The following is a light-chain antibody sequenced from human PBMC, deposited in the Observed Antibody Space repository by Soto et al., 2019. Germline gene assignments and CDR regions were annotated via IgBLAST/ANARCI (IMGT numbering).Light chain of an antibody. CDR2: RDS. Sequence: SSELTQPLSVSVALGQTARITCGGNNIGSKNVHWYQQKPGQATVLVIYRDSNRPSGIPERFSGSNSGNTATLTISRAQAGDEADYYCQVWDSSTAPVVVGGGTKLTVL. V-gene: IGLV3-9*01. CDR1: NIGSKN. CDR3: QVWDSSTAPVV. J-gene: IGLJ2*01.